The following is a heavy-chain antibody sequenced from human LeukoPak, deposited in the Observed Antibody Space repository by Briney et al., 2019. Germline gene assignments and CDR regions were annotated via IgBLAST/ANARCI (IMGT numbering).Heavy chain of an antibody. J-gene: IGHJ6*02. CDR3: ARDRPGHGVWQWLGEDYYGMDI. Sequence: PGGSLRLSCAASGFTFSDSTMNWVRQAPGKGLEWVSSISHSYSHIYYADSVRGRFTISRDNAKNSLYLQMDSLRAEDTAVYYCARDRPGHGVWQWLGEDYYGMDIWGQGTTVTVSS. CDR1: GFTFSDST. V-gene: IGHV3-21*01. CDR2: ISHSYSHI. D-gene: IGHD6-19*01.